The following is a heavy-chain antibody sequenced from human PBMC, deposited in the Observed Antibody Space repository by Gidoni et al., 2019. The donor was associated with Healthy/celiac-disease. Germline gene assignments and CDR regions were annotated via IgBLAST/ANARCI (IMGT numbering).Heavy chain of an antibody. V-gene: IGHV2-5*02. CDR1: GFSLSTSGVG. J-gene: IGHJ4*02. Sequence: QITLKESGPTLVKPTQTLTLTCTFSGFSLSTSGVGVGWIRQPPGKALEWLALIYWDDDKRYSPSLKSRLTITKDTSKNQVVLTMTNMDPVDTATDYCAHRQMVRGVIIFDYWGQGTLVTVSS. CDR3: AHRQMVRGVIIFDY. D-gene: IGHD3-10*01. CDR2: IYWDDDK.